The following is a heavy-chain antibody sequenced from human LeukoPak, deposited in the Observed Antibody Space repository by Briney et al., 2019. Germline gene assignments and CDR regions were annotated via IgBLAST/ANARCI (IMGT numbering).Heavy chain of an antibody. CDR3: ARTGDVDTAMVLNYYYYGMDV. D-gene: IGHD5-18*01. J-gene: IGHJ6*02. Sequence: GRSLRLSCAASGFTFSSYGMPWVRQAPGKGLEWVAVIWYDGSNKYYADSVKGRFTISRDNSKNTLYLQMNSLRAEDTAVYYCARTGDVDTAMVLNYYYYGMDVWGQGTTVTVSS. CDR1: GFTFSSYG. V-gene: IGHV3-33*01. CDR2: IWYDGSNK.